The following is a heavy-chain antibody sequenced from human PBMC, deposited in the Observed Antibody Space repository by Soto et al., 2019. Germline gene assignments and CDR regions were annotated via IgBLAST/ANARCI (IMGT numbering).Heavy chain of an antibody. CDR3: AKVEQQLVNFDY. D-gene: IGHD6-13*01. CDR1: GFTFSSYS. CDR2: ISGSGGST. J-gene: IGHJ4*02. Sequence: GGSLRLSCAASGFTFSSYSMSWVRQAPGKGLEWVSAISGSGGSTYYADSVKGRFTISRDNSKNTLYLQMNSLRAEDTAVYYCAKVEQQLVNFDYWGQGTLVTVSS. V-gene: IGHV3-23*01.